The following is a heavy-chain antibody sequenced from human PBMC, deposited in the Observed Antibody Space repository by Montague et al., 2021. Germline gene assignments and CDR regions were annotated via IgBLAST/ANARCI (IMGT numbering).Heavy chain of an antibody. CDR3: AKQDYFVSGTSYEGFDP. Sequence: SETLSLTCTVSSGSIFHAHWSWVRQPPGKGLEWLGSMFYGGATSSNPSLKSRVTMSIDTSTNQFSLKLSFVTAADTAVYYCAKQDYFVSGTSYEGFDPWGQGILVTVSS. CDR1: SGSIFHAH. CDR2: MFYGGAT. D-gene: IGHD3-10*01. J-gene: IGHJ5*02. V-gene: IGHV4-59*08.